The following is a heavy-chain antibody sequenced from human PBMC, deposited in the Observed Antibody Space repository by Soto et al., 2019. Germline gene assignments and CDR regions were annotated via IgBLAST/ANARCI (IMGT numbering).Heavy chain of an antibody. CDR3: ARARYL. CDR2: IYYSGST. Sequence: QVQLQESGPGLVKPSETLSLTCTVSGGSISSYYWSCIRQPPGKGLEWIGYIYYSGSTKYNPPLNSRVTISVDTSKNPFALKLSSVTAAETAVYYCARARYLWGRGTLVTVSS. J-gene: IGHJ2*01. CDR1: GGSISSYY. V-gene: IGHV4-59*01.